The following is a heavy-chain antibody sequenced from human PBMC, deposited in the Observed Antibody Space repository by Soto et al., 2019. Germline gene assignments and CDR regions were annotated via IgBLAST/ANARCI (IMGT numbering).Heavy chain of an antibody. Sequence: GASVKVSCKASGGTFSSYAISWVRQAPGQGLEWMGGIIPIFGTANYAQKFQGRVTITADESTSTAYMELSSLRSEDTAVYYCAREVRIAAPTIWDGYYYGMDVWGQGTTVTVSS. D-gene: IGHD6-6*01. J-gene: IGHJ6*02. CDR3: AREVRIAAPTIWDGYYYGMDV. CDR2: IIPIFGTA. CDR1: GGTFSSYA. V-gene: IGHV1-69*13.